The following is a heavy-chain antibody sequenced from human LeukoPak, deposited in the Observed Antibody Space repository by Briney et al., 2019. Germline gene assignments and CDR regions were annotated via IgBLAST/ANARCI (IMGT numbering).Heavy chain of an antibody. CDR1: GFSLSSQW. J-gene: IGHJ5*02. D-gene: IGHD3-16*01. CDR2: IKEDGSQK. CDR3: ARAFS. V-gene: IGHV3-7*01. Sequence: GGPLRLSCAASGFSLSSQWMSWVRQAPGKGPEWVANIKEDGSQKSYVDSVKGRFTISRDNAKNSLYLQMNSLRAEDTAVYYCARAFSWGQGTLVTVSS.